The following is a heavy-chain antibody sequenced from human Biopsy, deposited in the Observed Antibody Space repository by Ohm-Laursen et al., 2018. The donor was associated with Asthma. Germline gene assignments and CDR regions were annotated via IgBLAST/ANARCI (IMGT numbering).Heavy chain of an antibody. Sequence: SSVKVSCKASGYTFTSYGISWVRQAPGQGLEWMGWISAYNGNTNYAQKLQGRVTMTTDTSTSTAYMELRSLRSEDTAVYYCARAGALIVGATMGYWGQGTLVTVSS. J-gene: IGHJ4*02. CDR1: GYTFTSYG. CDR2: ISAYNGNT. D-gene: IGHD1-26*01. CDR3: ARAGALIVGATMGY. V-gene: IGHV1-18*04.